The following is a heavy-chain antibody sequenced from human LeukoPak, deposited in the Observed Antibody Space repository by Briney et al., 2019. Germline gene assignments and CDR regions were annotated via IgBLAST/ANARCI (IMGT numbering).Heavy chain of an antibody. CDR1: GFTFSSNY. J-gene: IGHJ6*02. CDR3: GREIWRDSYHYGTDV. CDR2: IYSGGGT. V-gene: IGHV3-53*01. Sequence: GGSLRLSCAASGFTFSSNYMSWVRQAPGKGLEWVSGIYSGGGTYYSDSVKGRFTISRDNSKKTMYHQMSSLRAEDKAVYYCGREIWRDSYHYGTDVWARGTTLPVSS.